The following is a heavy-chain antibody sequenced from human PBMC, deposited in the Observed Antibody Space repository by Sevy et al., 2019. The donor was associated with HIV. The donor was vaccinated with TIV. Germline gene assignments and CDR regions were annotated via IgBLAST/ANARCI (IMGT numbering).Heavy chain of an antibody. Sequence: GGSLRLSCAASGFTLSGYSISWVRQAPGKGLEWVSSVTPGTDIYYGDSVRGRFTASRDNAKNSVYLQMNSLRDEDTAVYYCARDFLTGDRREAFDIWGQGKKVT. D-gene: IGHD7-27*01. CDR1: GFTLSGYS. CDR3: ARDFLTGDRREAFDI. J-gene: IGHJ3*02. V-gene: IGHV3-21*06. CDR2: VTPGTDI.